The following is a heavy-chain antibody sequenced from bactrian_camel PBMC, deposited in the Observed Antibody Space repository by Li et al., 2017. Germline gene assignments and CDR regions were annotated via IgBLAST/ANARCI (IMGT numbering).Heavy chain of an antibody. Sequence: HVQLVESGGGSVQAGGSLRLSCTTSISDLDDSNMGWFRQAPGKEREAVAGIHRGSGGTYYADSVKGRFTISQDNAKTTTTLYLQMNSLKPEDTAIYYCAADRFGCLRGRTALDSTTAFGYWGQGTQVTVS. CDR1: ISDLDDSN. CDR3: AADRFGCLRGRTALDSTTAFGY. V-gene: IGHV3S63*01. J-gene: IGHJ6*01. CDR2: IHRGSGGT. D-gene: IGHD3*01.